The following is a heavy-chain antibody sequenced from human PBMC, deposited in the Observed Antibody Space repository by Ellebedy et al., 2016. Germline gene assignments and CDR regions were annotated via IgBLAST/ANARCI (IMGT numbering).Heavy chain of an antibody. CDR3: ARVNGEANYYGSGSYYITPAFDI. CDR2: IYHSGST. D-gene: IGHD3-10*01. V-gene: IGHV4-4*02. Sequence: SETLSLTXAVSGGSISSSNWWSWVRQPPGKGLEWIGEIYHSGSTNYNPSLKSRVTISVDKSKNQFSLKLSSVTAADTAVYYCARVNGEANYYGSGSYYITPAFDIWGQGTMVTVSS. CDR1: GGSISSSNW. J-gene: IGHJ3*02.